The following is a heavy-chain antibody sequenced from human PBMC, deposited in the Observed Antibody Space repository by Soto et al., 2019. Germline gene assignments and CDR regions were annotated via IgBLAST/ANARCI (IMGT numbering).Heavy chain of an antibody. CDR3: ANDIIVTPVRLDY. V-gene: IGHV1-3*01. CDR1: GYTSTNYG. J-gene: IGHJ4*01. Sequence: GASVKVSCKASGYTSTNYGMHWVRQAPGQRLEWMGWINAGSGNTKYSQKFQGRITITRDTSASTVYMELSSLRSEDTAVYYCANDIIVTPVRLDYWGHGTLVTVSS. D-gene: IGHD2-2*01. CDR2: INAGSGNT.